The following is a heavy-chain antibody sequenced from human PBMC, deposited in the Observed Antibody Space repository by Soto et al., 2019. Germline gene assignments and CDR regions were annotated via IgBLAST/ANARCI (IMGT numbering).Heavy chain of an antibody. V-gene: IGHV4-59*01. CDR2: IYYSGST. CDR3: ARVNDWNDVDY. CDR1: GGSISSYY. D-gene: IGHD1-1*01. J-gene: IGHJ4*02. Sequence: PSETLSLTCTVSGGSISSYYWSWIRQPPGKGLEWIGYIYYSGSTNYNPSFKGRVTISVDTSKNQFSLKLSSVTAADTAVYYCARVNDWNDVDYWGQGTMVTVSS.